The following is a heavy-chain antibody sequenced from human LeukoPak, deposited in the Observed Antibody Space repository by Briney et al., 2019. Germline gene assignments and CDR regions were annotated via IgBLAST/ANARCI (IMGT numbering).Heavy chain of an antibody. D-gene: IGHD1-26*01. Sequence: SQTLSLTCTVSGGSISSGSYYRNWIRQPAGKGLEWIGRIHTSGNTNYNPSLKSRVTISVDTSRNQFSLNLSSVTAADTAVYYCARGWEVGHWGQGTLVTVSS. V-gene: IGHV4-61*02. J-gene: IGHJ4*02. CDR2: IHTSGNT. CDR3: ARGWEVGH. CDR1: GGSISSGSYY.